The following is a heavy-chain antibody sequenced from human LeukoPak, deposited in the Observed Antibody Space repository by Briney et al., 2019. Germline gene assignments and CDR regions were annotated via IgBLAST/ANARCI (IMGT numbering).Heavy chain of an antibody. D-gene: IGHD2-15*01. V-gene: IGHV3-30*02. CDR1: GFTFSSSG. CDR2: IRFDGSNK. CDR3: AKGLVYCSGGSCY. J-gene: IGHJ4*02. Sequence: PGGSLRLSCAASGFTFSSSGMHWVCQAPGKGLEWVAFIRFDGSNKDYADSVKGRFTISRDNSRNTLYLQMNSLRAEDTAVYYCAKGLVYCSGGSCYWGQGTLVTVSS.